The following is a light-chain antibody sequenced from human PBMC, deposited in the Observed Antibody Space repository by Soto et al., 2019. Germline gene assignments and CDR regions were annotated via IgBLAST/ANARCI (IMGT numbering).Light chain of an antibody. Sequence: QSALTQPAPVSGSPRQSITISCTGTSSDVGGYNYVSWYQQHPGKAPKLMIYDVSNRPSGVSNRFSGSKSGNTASLTISGLQAEDEADYYCSSYTSSSTLVFGTGTKVTVL. J-gene: IGLJ1*01. CDR1: SSDVGGYNY. CDR2: DVS. V-gene: IGLV2-14*01. CDR3: SSYTSSSTLV.